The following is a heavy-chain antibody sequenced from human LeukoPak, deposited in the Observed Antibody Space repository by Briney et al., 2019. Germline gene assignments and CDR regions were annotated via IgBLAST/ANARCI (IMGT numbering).Heavy chain of an antibody. CDR3: ARDVYYNWFDP. CDR2: ISGNGGTT. CDR1: GFTFSSYA. J-gene: IGHJ5*02. V-gene: IGHV3-23*01. Sequence: GGSLRLSCAASGFTFSSYAMSWVRQAPGKGLEWVSAISGNGGTTYYADSVKGRFTISRDNSKNTLYLQMNSLRAEDTAVYYCARDVYYNWFDPWGQGTLVTVSS. D-gene: IGHD2-8*01.